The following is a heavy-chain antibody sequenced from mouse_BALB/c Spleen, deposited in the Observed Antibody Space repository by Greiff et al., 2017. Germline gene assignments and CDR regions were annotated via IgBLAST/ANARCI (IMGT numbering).Heavy chain of an antibody. J-gene: IGHJ2*01. V-gene: IGHV1-80*01. D-gene: IGHD2-1*01. CDR3: AREGDGNPFDY. Sequence: QVQLQQSGAELVGPGSSVKISCKASGYAFSSYWMNWVKQRPGQGLEWIGQIYPGDGDTNYNGKFKGKATLTADKSSSTAYMQLSSLTSEDSAVYFCAREGDGNPFDYWGQGTTLTVSS. CDR2: IYPGDGDT. CDR1: GYAFSSYW.